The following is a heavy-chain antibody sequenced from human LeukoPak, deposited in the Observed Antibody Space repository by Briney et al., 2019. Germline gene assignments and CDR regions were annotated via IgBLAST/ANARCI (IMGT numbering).Heavy chain of an antibody. CDR1: GFTFSNYA. J-gene: IGHJ4*02. Sequence: ERSLRLSCAASGFTFSNYAMHWVRQAPGKGLEWVAVISYDGINTFHADSVKGRITLSRDNSNNTLYLQMNSLRTEDTALYYCARDSLAVAGTEFFDYWGRGTLVTVSS. CDR3: ARDSLAVAGTEFFDY. V-gene: IGHV3-30-3*01. CDR2: ISYDGINT. D-gene: IGHD6-19*01.